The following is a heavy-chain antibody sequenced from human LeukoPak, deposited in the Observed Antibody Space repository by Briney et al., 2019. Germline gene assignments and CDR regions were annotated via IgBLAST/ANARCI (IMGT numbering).Heavy chain of an antibody. Sequence: PSETLSLTCTASGGSISSSSYYWAWIRQPPGKGLEWIGNIYYSGSTYYNPSLKSRVTVSVDTSKNQFSLNLSSVTAADTAVYYCVRGSTLRHYQYWGQGTLVTVSS. V-gene: IGHV4-39*01. CDR2: IYYSGST. D-gene: IGHD3-16*01. CDR1: GGSISSSSYY. J-gene: IGHJ4*02. CDR3: VRGSTLRHYQY.